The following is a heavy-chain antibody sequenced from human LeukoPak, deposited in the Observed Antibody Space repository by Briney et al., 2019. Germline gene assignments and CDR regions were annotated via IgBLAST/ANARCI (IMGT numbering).Heavy chain of an antibody. Sequence: GGSLRLSCAASGFTFSSYNMNWVRQAPGQGLEWVSSISFNSRYIYYADSLKGRFTISRDNAKNSLYLQMNSLRAEDTAVYYCAKDQWELANYFDLWGQGTLVTVSS. V-gene: IGHV3-21*01. CDR3: AKDQWELANYFDL. CDR2: ISFNSRYI. J-gene: IGHJ4*02. CDR1: GFTFSSYN. D-gene: IGHD1-26*01.